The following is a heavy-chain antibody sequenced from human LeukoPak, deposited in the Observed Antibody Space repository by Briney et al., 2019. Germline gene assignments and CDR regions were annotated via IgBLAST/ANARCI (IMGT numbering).Heavy chain of an antibody. V-gene: IGHV3-21*04. CDR2: ISSSSSYI. CDR3: AKDDRWLQFCC. J-gene: IGHJ4*02. D-gene: IGHD5-24*01. CDR1: GFTFSSYS. Sequence: GGSLRLSCAASGFTFSSYSMNWVRQAPGKGLEWVSSISSSSSYIYYADSVRGRFTISRDNSRNTLYLQMNSLRAEDTAVYYCAKDDRWLQFCCWGQGTLVTVSA.